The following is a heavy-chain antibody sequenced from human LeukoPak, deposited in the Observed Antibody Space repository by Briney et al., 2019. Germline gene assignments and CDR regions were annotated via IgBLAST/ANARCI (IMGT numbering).Heavy chain of an antibody. CDR3: ARIRRQGPSDY. J-gene: IGHJ4*02. Sequence: PGGSLRLSCGASGFTFSSYWVHWVRQAPGKGLVWVSRINSDGSSTSYADSVKGRFTISRDNAKNTLYLQVNSLRAEDTAVYYCARIRRQGPSDYWGQGTLVTVSS. V-gene: IGHV3-74*01. CDR1: GFTFSSYW. CDR2: INSDGSST.